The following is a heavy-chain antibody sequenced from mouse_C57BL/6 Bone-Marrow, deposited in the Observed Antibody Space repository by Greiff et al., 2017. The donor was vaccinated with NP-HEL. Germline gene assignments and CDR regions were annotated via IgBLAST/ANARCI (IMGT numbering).Heavy chain of an antibody. CDR3: ARGGYDYDGGFAY. CDR2: ISYDGSN. CDR1: GYSITSGYY. V-gene: IGHV3-6*01. Sequence: EVQLQESGPGLVKPSQSLSLTCSVTGYSITSGYYWNWIRQFPGNKLEWMGYISYDGSNNYNPSLKNRISIPRDTPKNQFFLKLNSVTTEDTATYYCARGGYDYDGGFAYWGQGTLVTVSA. J-gene: IGHJ3*01. D-gene: IGHD2-4*01.